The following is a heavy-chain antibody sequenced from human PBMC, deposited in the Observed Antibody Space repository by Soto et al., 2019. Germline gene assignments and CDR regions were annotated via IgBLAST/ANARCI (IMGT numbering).Heavy chain of an antibody. V-gene: IGHV1-18*01. CDR3: ARDQEPLHLGELSLRY. D-gene: IGHD3-16*02. J-gene: IGHJ4*02. Sequence: QVQLVQSGAEVKKPGASVKVSCKASGYTFTSYGISWVRQAPGQGLEWMGWISAYNGNTNYAQKLQGRVTMTTDTSTRTAYMELRGLRSDDTAVYYCARDQEPLHLGELSLRYWGQGTLVTVSS. CDR2: ISAYNGNT. CDR1: GYTFTSYG.